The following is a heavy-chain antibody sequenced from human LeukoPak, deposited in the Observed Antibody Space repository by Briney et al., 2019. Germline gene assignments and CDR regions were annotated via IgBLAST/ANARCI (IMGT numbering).Heavy chain of an antibody. Sequence: ASVKVSCKGSGYTFTSYYMHWVRQAPGQGREWMGIINPSGGSTSYAQKFQGRVPMTRDTSISPAYMELSSLRSAATAVYYCARAGGLDYWGQGTLVTVSS. CDR1: GYTFTSYY. CDR2: INPSGGST. V-gene: IGHV1-46*01. CDR3: ARAGGLDY. D-gene: IGHD2-8*02. J-gene: IGHJ4*02.